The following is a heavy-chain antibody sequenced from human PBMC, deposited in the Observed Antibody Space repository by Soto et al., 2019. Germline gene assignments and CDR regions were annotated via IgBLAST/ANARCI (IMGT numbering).Heavy chain of an antibody. J-gene: IGHJ6*03. CDR3: ARVMYYDYIWGSYRYSPDYYYMDV. D-gene: IGHD3-16*02. Sequence: SETLSLTCTVSGGSISSSSYYWGWIRQPPGKGLEWIGSIYYSGSTYYNPSLKSRVTISVDTSKNQFSLKLSSVTAADTAVYYCARVMYYDYIWGSYRYSPDYYYMDVWGKGTTVTVSS. CDR1: GGSISSSSYY. V-gene: IGHV4-39*07. CDR2: IYYSGST.